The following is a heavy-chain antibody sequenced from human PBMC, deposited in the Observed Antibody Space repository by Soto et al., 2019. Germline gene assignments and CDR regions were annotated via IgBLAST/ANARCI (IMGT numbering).Heavy chain of an antibody. CDR1: GYTFTGYY. J-gene: IGHJ3*02. V-gene: IGHV1-2*02. CDR3: ARVRYYDFWSGYYNGRSPFDI. D-gene: IGHD3-3*01. Sequence: ASVKVSCKASGYTFTGYYMHWVRQAPGQGLEWMGWINPNSGGTNYAQKFQGRVTMTRDTSISTAYMELSRLRSDDAAVYYCARVRYYDFWSGYYNGRSPFDIWGQGTMVTVSS. CDR2: INPNSGGT.